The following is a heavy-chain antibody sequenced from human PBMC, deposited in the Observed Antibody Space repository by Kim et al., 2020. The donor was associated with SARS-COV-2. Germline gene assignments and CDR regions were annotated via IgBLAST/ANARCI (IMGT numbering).Heavy chain of an antibody. J-gene: IGHJ3*02. CDR3: TRDNTKVPTYYYDSSGYPILQSHAFDI. Sequence: GGSLRLSCTASGFTFGDYAMSWFRQAPGKGLEWVGFIRSKAYGGTTEYAASVKGRFTISRDDSKSIAYLQMNSLKTEDTAVYYCTRDNTKVPTYYYDSSGYPILQSHAFDIWGQGTMVTVSS. CDR2: IRSKAYGGTT. D-gene: IGHD3-22*01. V-gene: IGHV3-49*03. CDR1: GFTFGDYA.